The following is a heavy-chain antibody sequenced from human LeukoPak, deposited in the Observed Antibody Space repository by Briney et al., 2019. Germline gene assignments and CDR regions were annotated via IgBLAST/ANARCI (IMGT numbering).Heavy chain of an antibody. CDR3: ARVVETPGTPLPLLLGN. V-gene: IGHV1-8*01. CDR2: MNPNSGNT. CDR1: GYTFTSYD. D-gene: IGHD2-2*01. J-gene: IGHJ4*02. Sequence: ASVKVSCKASGYTFTSYDTNWVRQATGQGLEWMGWMNPNSGNTGYAQKFQGRVTMTRNTSISTAYMELSSLRSEDTAVYYCARVVETPGTPLPLLLGNWGQGTLVTVSS.